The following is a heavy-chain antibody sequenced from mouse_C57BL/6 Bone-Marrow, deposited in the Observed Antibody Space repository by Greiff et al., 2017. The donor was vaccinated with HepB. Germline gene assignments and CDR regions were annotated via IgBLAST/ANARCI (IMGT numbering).Heavy chain of an antibody. J-gene: IGHJ2*01. CDR3: ARRVHY. V-gene: IGHV1-81*01. CDR1: GYPFTSYG. CDR2: IYPRSGNT. Sequence: VNVVESGAELARPGASVKLSCKASGYPFTSYGISWVKQRTGQGLEWIGEIYPRSGNTYYNEKFKGKATLTADKSSSTAYMELRSLTSEDSAVYFCARRVHYWGQGTTLTVSS.